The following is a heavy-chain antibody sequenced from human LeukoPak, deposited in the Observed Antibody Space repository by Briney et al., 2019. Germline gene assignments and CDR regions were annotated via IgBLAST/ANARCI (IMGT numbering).Heavy chain of an antibody. Sequence: ASVKVSCKASGYTFTGYYMHWVRQAPGQGLEWMGWINPNSGGTNYAQKFQGRVTMTRDTSISTAYMELSRLRSDDTAVYYCARDHCSSTSYYTGRGPDYWGQGTLVTVSS. CDR2: INPNSGGT. V-gene: IGHV1-2*02. CDR3: ARDHCSSTSYYTGRGPDY. CDR1: GYTFTGYY. J-gene: IGHJ4*02. D-gene: IGHD2-2*02.